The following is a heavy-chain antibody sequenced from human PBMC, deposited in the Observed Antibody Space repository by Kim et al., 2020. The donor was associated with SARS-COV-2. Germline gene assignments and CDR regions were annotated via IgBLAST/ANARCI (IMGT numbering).Heavy chain of an antibody. D-gene: IGHD2-2*01. CDR3: ARDVKDIVVVPAAHMPFDY. J-gene: IGHJ4*02. Sequence: GRFTISRDNAKNSLYLQMNSLRDEDTAVYYCARDVKDIVVVPAAHMPFDYWGQGTLVTVSS. V-gene: IGHV3-48*02.